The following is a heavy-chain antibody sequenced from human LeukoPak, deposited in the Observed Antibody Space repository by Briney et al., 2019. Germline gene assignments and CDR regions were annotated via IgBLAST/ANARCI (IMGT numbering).Heavy chain of an antibody. V-gene: IGHV3-21*01. CDR1: GFTFSNAW. J-gene: IGHJ4*02. CDR3: ARESSVTRDY. CDR2: ISSSSSYK. D-gene: IGHD4-11*01. Sequence: PGGSLRLSCTTSGFTFSNAWMSWVRQAPGKGLEWVSSISSSSSYKFYADSVKGRFTISRDNAKNSLFLQMNSLRAEDTAVYYCARESSVTRDYWGQGTPVTVSS.